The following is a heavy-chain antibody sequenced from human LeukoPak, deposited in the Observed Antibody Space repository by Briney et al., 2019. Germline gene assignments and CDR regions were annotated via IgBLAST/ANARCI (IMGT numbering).Heavy chain of an antibody. V-gene: IGHV2-5*01. CDR2: IFWNDAK. Sequence: ESGPTLVKPTQTLTLTCTFSGFSLSTSGVGVGWIRQPPGKALERLALIFWNDAKRYSPSLKSRLTITKDTSKNQVVLAMTNVDHMDAATYYCAHGYSYGSPPDYWGQGTLVTVSS. CDR3: AHGYSYGSPPDY. D-gene: IGHD5-18*01. CDR1: GFSLSTSGVG. J-gene: IGHJ4*02.